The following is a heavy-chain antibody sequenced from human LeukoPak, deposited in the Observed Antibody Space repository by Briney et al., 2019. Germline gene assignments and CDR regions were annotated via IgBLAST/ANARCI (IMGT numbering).Heavy chain of an antibody. Sequence: GASVKVSCKASGYTFTGYYMHWARQAPGQGLEWMGWMNPNSGNTGYAQKFQGRVTMTRNTSISTAYMELSSLRSEDTAVYYCARGTAYDSSGYLDAFDIWGQGTMVTVSS. V-gene: IGHV1-8*02. CDR3: ARGTAYDSSGYLDAFDI. D-gene: IGHD3-22*01. CDR2: MNPNSGNT. J-gene: IGHJ3*02. CDR1: GYTFTGYY.